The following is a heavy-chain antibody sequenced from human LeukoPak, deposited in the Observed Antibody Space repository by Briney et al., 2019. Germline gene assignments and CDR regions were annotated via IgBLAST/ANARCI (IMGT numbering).Heavy chain of an antibody. Sequence: PSQTLSLTCTVSGGSISSGSYYWSWLRQPAGKGLEWIGRIYTSGSTNYNPSLKSRATMSVDTSKNQFSLKLSSVTAADTAVYYCARDRYYYDSSGSYYFDYWGQGTLVTVSS. CDR1: GGSISSGSYY. J-gene: IGHJ4*02. CDR3: ARDRYYYDSSGSYYFDY. CDR2: IYTSGST. V-gene: IGHV4-61*02. D-gene: IGHD3-22*01.